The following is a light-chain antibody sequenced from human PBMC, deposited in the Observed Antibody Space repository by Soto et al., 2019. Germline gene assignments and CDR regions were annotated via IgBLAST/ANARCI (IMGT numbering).Light chain of an antibody. V-gene: IGKV3-20*01. J-gene: IGKJ1*01. CDR1: QSISSGY. CDR2: GAS. CDR3: QHYGSSTRT. Sequence: EVVLTQSPGTLSLSPGDTATLSCRATQSISSGYLAWYQQKPGQAPRLLIYGASSRANGIPDRFSGIGSGADFTITITGLEPDDFAVYYCQHYGSSTRTFGQGTKVEIK.